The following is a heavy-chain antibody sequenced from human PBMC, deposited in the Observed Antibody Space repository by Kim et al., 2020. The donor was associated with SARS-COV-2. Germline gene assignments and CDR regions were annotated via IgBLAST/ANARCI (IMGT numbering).Heavy chain of an antibody. V-gene: IGHV3-33*08. CDR2: IWHDGRYM. J-gene: IGHJ4*02. D-gene: IGHD1-26*01. Sequence: GGSLRLSCAASGFSFSDYGMHWIRQAPGKGLEWVASIWHDGRYMFHGDSVKGRFTISRDNSKNTLYLQMNRLRVDDTAMYYCVRDCDSESYGGRGAEFDYWGLGMLLTVSS. CDR3: VRDCDSESYGGRGAEFDY. CDR1: GFSFSDYG.